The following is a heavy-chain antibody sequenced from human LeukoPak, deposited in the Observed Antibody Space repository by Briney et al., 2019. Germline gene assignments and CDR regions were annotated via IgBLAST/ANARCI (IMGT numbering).Heavy chain of an antibody. CDR1: GGTLSSYA. CDR3: ARGGSYYFYNGMDV. D-gene: IGHD1-26*01. J-gene: IGHJ6*02. Sequence: SVKVSCKASGGTLSSYAISWVRQAPGQGLEWMGGIIPIFGTANYAQRFQGRVTITADNSTSTVYMELSSLRSDDTAVYYCARGGSYYFYNGMDVWGQGTTLTVSS. V-gene: IGHV1-69*06. CDR2: IIPIFGTA.